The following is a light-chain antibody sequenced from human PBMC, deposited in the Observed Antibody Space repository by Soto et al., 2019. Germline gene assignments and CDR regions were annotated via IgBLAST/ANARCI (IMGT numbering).Light chain of an antibody. V-gene: IGKV3-11*01. CDR2: DAS. J-gene: IGKJ3*01. Sequence: EIVLTQSPATLSLSPGERATLSCRASQSVSSYLAWYQQKPGQAPRLLIYDASNRATGIPARFSGSGSGTDFTLTISSLEPADVAVYYCQQRSNWPLFTFGPGTKVDIK. CDR1: QSVSSY. CDR3: QQRSNWPLFT.